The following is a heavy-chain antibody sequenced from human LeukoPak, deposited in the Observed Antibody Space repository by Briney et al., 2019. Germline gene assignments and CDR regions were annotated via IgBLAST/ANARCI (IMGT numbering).Heavy chain of an antibody. CDR2: ITRSSTTI. D-gene: IGHD3-10*01. CDR3: ARHGGAFDI. V-gene: IGHV3-48*01. J-gene: IGHJ3*02. CDR1: GFNFSIYS. Sequence: GGSLRLSCAASGFNFSIYSMNWVRQAPGKGLEWVSYITRSSTTIYYADSVKGRFTISRDNAKNSLYLQMNSLRVEDTAVYYCARHGGAFDIWGQGTLVTVSS.